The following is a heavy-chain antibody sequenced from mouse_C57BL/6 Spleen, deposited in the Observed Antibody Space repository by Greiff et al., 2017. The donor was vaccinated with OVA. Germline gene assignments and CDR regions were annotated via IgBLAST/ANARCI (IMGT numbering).Heavy chain of an antibody. V-gene: IGHV3-6*01. CDR3: ARDGQLRLDY. J-gene: IGHJ2*01. CDR1: GYSITSGYY. Sequence: EVKLMESGPGLVKPSQSLSLTCSVTGYSITSGYYWNWIRQFPGNKLEWMGYISYDGSNNYNPSLKNRISITRDTSKNQFFLKLNSVTTEDTATYYCARDGQLRLDYWGQGTTLTVSS. D-gene: IGHD3-2*02. CDR2: ISYDGSN.